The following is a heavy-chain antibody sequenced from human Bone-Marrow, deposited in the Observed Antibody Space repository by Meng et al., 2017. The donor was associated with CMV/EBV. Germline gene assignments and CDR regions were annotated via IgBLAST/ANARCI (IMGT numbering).Heavy chain of an antibody. CDR2: INPNNGGT. Sequence: QVQLVQSGAEVKRPGASVKVSCKASGYTFTDYYMHWVRQAPGHGLEWVGWINPNNGGTNYAQRFQGRVTMTRDTSTSTAYMELSSLRSEDTAMYYCTRNGFPEGGYYFDYWGQGTLVTVSS. CDR3: TRNGFPEGGYYFDY. CDR1: GYTFTDYY. J-gene: IGHJ4*02. D-gene: IGHD2-15*01. V-gene: IGHV1-2*02.